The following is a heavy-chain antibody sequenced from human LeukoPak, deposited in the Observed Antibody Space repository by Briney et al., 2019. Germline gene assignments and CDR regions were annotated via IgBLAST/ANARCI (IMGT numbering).Heavy chain of an antibody. Sequence: SVKVSCKASGYTFTGYYMHWVRQAPGQGLEWMGWINPNSGGTNYAQKFQGRVTMTRDTSISTAYMELSRLRSDDTAVYYCAGSDIVVVPAAIPPANYYYGMDVWGQGTTVTVSS. V-gene: IGHV1-2*02. J-gene: IGHJ6*02. CDR1: GYTFTGYY. CDR2: INPNSGGT. CDR3: AGSDIVVVPAAIPPANYYYGMDV. D-gene: IGHD2-2*01.